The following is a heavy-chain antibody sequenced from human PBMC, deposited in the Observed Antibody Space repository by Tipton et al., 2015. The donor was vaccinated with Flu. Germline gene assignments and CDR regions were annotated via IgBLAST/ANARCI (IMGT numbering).Heavy chain of an antibody. CDR2: IYYSGRT. J-gene: IGHJ6*03. D-gene: IGHD3-22*01. Sequence: TLSLTCTVSGGSIASTNSYWGWIRQPPGKGLEWIGSIYYSGRTYYNPSLKSRVTVSVDTSKNQFSLKLTSVAAADTAVYLCSRISSDTGHYYYYMDVWGKGTTVTVSS. CDR1: GGSIASTNSY. V-gene: IGHV4-39*01. CDR3: SRISSDTGHYYYYMDV.